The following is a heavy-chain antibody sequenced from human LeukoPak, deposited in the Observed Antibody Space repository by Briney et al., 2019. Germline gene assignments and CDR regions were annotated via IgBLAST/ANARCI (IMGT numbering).Heavy chain of an antibody. D-gene: IGHD2-2*01. Sequence: SETLSLTCTVSGDSISTSSYYWGWIRQPPGKGLEWIGSIYYTGSTYYNPSLKSRVTISVDTSKNQFSLKLSSVTAADTAVYYCARLSLVVPAAMRAAFDIWGQGTMVTVSS. CDR2: IYYTGST. CDR1: GDSISTSSYY. V-gene: IGHV4-39*07. CDR3: ARLSLVVPAAMRAAFDI. J-gene: IGHJ3*02.